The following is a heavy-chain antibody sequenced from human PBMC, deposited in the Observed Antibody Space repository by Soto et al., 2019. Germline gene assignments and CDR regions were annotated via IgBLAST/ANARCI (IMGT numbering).Heavy chain of an antibody. J-gene: IGHJ6*02. CDR1: GGSISSGGYH. D-gene: IGHD3-10*01. V-gene: IGHV4-31*03. CDR3: ARDFGSGSRYGIDV. CDR2: IYYSGST. Sequence: SETLSLTCTVSGGSISSGGYHWSWIRQHPGKGLEWIGYIYYSGSTYYNPSLRRRVTISVDTSKNQFSLRLSAVTAADTAVYYCARDFGSGSRYGIDVWGQGTMVTVSS.